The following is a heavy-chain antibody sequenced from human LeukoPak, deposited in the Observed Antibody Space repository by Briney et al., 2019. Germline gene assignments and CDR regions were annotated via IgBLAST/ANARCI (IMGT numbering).Heavy chain of an antibody. D-gene: IGHD5-12*01. CDR2: IYYSGST. CDR3: AKYRLVWLPVPAFDF. Sequence: PSETLSLTCIVSGGSISSYYWSWIRQPPGKGLEWIGYIYYSGSTNYKPSLKSRVTISVATSKNQFSLRLSSVTAADTAVYYCAKYRLVWLPVPAFDFWGQGTLVTVSS. V-gene: IGHV4-59*01. J-gene: IGHJ4*02. CDR1: GGSISSYY.